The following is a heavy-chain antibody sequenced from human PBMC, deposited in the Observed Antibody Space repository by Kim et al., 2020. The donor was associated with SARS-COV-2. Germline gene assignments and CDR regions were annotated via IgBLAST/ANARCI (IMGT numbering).Heavy chain of an antibody. V-gene: IGHV4-30-4*01. CDR3: ARVSAHITIFGVVINGGFDY. Sequence: SETLSLTCTVSGGSISSGDYYWSWIRQPPGKGLEWIGYIYYSGSTYYNPSLKSRVTISVDTSKNQFSLKLSSVTAADTAVYYCARVSAHITIFGVVINGGFDYWGQGTLVTVSS. J-gene: IGHJ4*02. CDR1: GGSISSGDYY. CDR2: IYYSGST. D-gene: IGHD3-3*01.